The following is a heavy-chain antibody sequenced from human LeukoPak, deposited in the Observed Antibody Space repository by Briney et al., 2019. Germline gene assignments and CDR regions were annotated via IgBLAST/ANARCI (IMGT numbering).Heavy chain of an antibody. V-gene: IGHV4-34*01. Sequence: SETLSLTCAVYGGSFSGYYWSWIRQPPGKGLEWIGEINHSGSTNYNPSLKSRVTISVDTSKSQFSLKLSSVTAADTAVYYCARGRSGRYSYGNKGHYFDYWGQGTLVTVSS. CDR3: ARGRSGRYSYGNKGHYFDY. J-gene: IGHJ4*02. D-gene: IGHD5-18*01. CDR2: INHSGST. CDR1: GGSFSGYY.